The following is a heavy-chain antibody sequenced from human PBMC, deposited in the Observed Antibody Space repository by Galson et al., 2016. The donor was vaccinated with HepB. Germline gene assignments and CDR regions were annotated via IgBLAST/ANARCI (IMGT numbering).Heavy chain of an antibody. J-gene: IGHJ6*03. V-gene: IGHV3-33*01. CDR3: AIGLKAPGYHYDMDV. CDR2: IWFDGNTK. D-gene: IGHD1-14*01. CDR1: GFIFSGYG. Sequence: SLRLSCAASGFIFSGYGMNWVRQAPGKGLEWVAVIWFDGNTKNYADSVKGRFTISRDNSKNMLYLQINSLRTEDTAVYYCAIGLKAPGYHYDMDVWGKGATVTVSS.